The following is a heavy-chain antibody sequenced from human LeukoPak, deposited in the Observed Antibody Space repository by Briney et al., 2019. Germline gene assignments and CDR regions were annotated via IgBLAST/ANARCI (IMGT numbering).Heavy chain of an antibody. J-gene: IGHJ4*02. CDR3: ARDLVYYDSSGYYPYFDY. Sequence: SVKVSCTASGGTFSSYAISWVRQAPGQGLEWMGRIIPILGIANYAQKFQGRVTITADKSTSTAYMEQSSLRSEDTAVYYCARDLVYYDSSGYYPYFDYRGQGTLVTVSS. D-gene: IGHD3-22*01. CDR2: IIPILGIA. V-gene: IGHV1-69*04. CDR1: GGTFSSYA.